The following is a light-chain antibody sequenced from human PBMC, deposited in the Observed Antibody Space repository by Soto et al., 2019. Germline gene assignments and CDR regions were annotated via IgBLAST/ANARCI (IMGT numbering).Light chain of an antibody. Sequence: SSELTPPPSVSVAPGQTGRITWGGKNIESKSVHWYQRRPGQAPVLVIYVDSDRASGIPDQFSPSTTWDTAPLTIRRVEAGDEAAYYCQVWDTISDHYVFGSGTKVTVL. V-gene: IGLV3-21*02. J-gene: IGLJ1*01. CDR1: NIESKS. CDR3: QVWDTISDHYV. CDR2: VDS.